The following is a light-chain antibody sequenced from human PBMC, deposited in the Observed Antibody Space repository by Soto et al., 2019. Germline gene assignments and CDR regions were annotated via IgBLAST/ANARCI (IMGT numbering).Light chain of an antibody. CDR1: QSISSW. Sequence: DIQMTQSPSTLSASVGDRVTITCRASQSISSWLAWYQQKPGKDPKLLIYTASSLESGVTSRFSGIGSGTEFTLTISSVQPDDFATYACQQYNSYSRLTFGGGTKVEIK. V-gene: IGKV1-5*03. CDR2: TAS. CDR3: QQYNSYSRLT. J-gene: IGKJ4*01.